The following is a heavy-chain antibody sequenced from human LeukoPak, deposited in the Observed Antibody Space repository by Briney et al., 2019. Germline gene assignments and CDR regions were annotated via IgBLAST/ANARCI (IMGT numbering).Heavy chain of an antibody. D-gene: IGHD2-15*01. CDR3: VRSGFCSGAICSYQWSLGWFDP. CDR1: GYTFTSYD. CDR2: MNPNSGNT. Sequence: ASVKVSCKASGYTFTSYDINWVRQASGQGLEWMGWMNPNSGNTGYAQKFQGRVTMSRDTSVTTAYMELTNLRSEDTAIYYCVRSGFCSGAICSYQWSLGWFDPWGQGTLVIVSS. J-gene: IGHJ5*02. V-gene: IGHV1-8*01.